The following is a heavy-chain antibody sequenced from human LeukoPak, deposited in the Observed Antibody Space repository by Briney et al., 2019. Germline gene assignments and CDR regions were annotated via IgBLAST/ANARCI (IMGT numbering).Heavy chain of an antibody. V-gene: IGHV3-48*01. CDR3: ARERAWIPDYYYGMDV. Sequence: HPGGSLRLSCAASGFTFSSYSRTWVRQAPGKGLEWVSYISSSSSTIYYADSVKGRFTISRDNAKNSLYLQMNSLRAEDTAVYYCARERAWIPDYYYGMDVWGQGTTVTVSS. CDR2: ISSSSSTI. D-gene: IGHD5-18*01. J-gene: IGHJ6*02. CDR1: GFTFSSYS.